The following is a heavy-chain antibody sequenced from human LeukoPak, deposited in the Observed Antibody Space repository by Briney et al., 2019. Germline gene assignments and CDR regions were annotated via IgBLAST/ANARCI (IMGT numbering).Heavy chain of an antibody. D-gene: IGHD4-11*01. J-gene: IGHJ6*02. CDR2: IYYSGST. V-gene: IGHV4-59*01. CDR1: GGSISSYY. Sequence: SETLSLTCTVSGGSISSYYWSWIRQPPGKGLEWIGYIYYSGSTNYNPSLKSRVTISVDTSKNQFSLKLSSVTAADTAVYYCARDPRTYTVTIPWAYYGMDVWGQGTTVTVSS. CDR3: ARDPRTYTVTIPWAYYGMDV.